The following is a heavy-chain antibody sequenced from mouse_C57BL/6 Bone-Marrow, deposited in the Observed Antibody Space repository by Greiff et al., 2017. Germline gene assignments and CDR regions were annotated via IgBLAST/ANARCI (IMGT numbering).Heavy chain of an antibody. CDR2: IYPSDSET. Sequence: QVQLQQPGAELVRPGSSVKLSCKASGYTFTSYWMDWVKQRPGQGLEWIGNIYPSDSETHYNQKFKDKATLTVDKSSSTAYMQLSSLTSEDSAVYYCARSNGSSYEYFDVWGTGTTVTVSS. V-gene: IGHV1-61*01. J-gene: IGHJ1*03. CDR1: GYTFTSYW. D-gene: IGHD1-1*01. CDR3: ARSNGSSYEYFDV.